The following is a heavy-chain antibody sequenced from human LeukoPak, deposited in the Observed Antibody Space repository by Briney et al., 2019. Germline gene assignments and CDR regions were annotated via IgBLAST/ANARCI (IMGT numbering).Heavy chain of an antibody. D-gene: IGHD2-15*01. CDR2: INSNSGGT. J-gene: IGHJ4*02. Sequence: ASVKVSCKASGYTFTAYYLHWVRQAPGQGLEWMGWINSNSGGTNSAQKFQGRVTMTRDTSISTAYLELSRLSSDDTAVYYCVRVSLTPLMPIDYWGQGTLVTVSS. CDR3: VRVSLTPLMPIDY. V-gene: IGHV1-2*02. CDR1: GYTFTAYY.